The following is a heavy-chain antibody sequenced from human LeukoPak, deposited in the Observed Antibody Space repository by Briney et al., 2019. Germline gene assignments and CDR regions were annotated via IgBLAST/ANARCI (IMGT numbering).Heavy chain of an antibody. CDR2: IYYSGST. CDR1: GGSISSYY. Sequence: SETLSLTCTVSGGSISSYYWSWIRQPPGKGLEWIGYIYYSGSTNHNPSLKSRVTISVDTSKNQFSLKLSSVTAADTAVYYCARSPGHNWFDPWGQGTLVTVSS. V-gene: IGHV4-59*01. J-gene: IGHJ5*02. CDR3: ARSPGHNWFDP.